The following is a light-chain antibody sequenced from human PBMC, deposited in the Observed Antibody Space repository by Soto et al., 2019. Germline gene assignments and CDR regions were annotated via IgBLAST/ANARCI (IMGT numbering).Light chain of an antibody. CDR3: SSYTSSSTLL. CDR2: EVS. CDR1: SSDVGGYNY. J-gene: IGLJ2*01. V-gene: IGLV2-14*01. Sequence: QSALTQPASVSGSPGQSITISCTGTSSDVGGYNYVSWYQQHPGEAPKLMIYEVSYRSSGVSNRFSGSKSGNTASLTISGLQAEDEADYYCSSYTSSSTLLFGGGTKLTVL.